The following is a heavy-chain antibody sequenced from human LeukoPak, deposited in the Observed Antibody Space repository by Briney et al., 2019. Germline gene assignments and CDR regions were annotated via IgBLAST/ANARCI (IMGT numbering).Heavy chain of an antibody. Sequence: GSLRLSCAASGFTFSDYYMSWIRQAPGKGLEWIGSIYHSGSTYYNPSLKSRVTISVDTSKNQFSLKLSSVTAADTAVYYCARVAEETIFGVVIIGRWFDPWGQGTLVTVSS. CDR3: ARVAEETIFGVVIIGRWFDP. CDR2: IYHSGST. J-gene: IGHJ5*02. V-gene: IGHV4-38-2*01. D-gene: IGHD3-3*01. CDR1: GFTFSDYY.